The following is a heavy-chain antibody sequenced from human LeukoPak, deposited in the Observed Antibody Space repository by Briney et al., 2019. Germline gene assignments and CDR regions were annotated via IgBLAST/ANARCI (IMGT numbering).Heavy chain of an antibody. CDR3: ARDVRFLEWLLNY. D-gene: IGHD3-3*01. CDR1: GFTFSSYA. Sequence: GGSPRLSCAASGFTFSSYAMHWVRQAPGKGLEWVAVISYDGSNKYYADSVKGRFTISRDNSKNTLYLQMNSLRAEDTAVYYCARDVRFLEWLLNYWGQGTLVTVSS. CDR2: ISYDGSNK. J-gene: IGHJ4*02. V-gene: IGHV3-30-3*01.